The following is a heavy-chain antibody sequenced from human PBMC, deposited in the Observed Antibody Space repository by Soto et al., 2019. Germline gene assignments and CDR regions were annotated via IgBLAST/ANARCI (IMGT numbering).Heavy chain of an antibody. J-gene: IGHJ5*02. D-gene: IGHD2-21*01. CDR3: ARVGGDNDWFDP. CDR1: GFTFSSYG. V-gene: IGHV3-33*01. CDR2: IWYDGSNK. Sequence: ESGGGVVQPGRSLRLSCAASGFTFSSYGMHWVRQAPGKGLEWVAVIWYDGSNKYYADSVKGRFTISRDNSKNTLYLQMNSLRAEDTAVYYCARVGGDNDWFDPWGQGTLVTVSS.